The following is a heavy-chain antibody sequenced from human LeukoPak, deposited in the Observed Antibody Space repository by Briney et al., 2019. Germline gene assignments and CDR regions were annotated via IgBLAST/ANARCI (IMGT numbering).Heavy chain of an antibody. Sequence: GGSLRLSCAVSGFTFSNYGMHWVRQASGKGLEWVSYISRGGSDIYYADSVKGRFTISRDSAKRSVFLQMNSLTAEDSALYYCASGYDFSSGSKRGFDYWGQGTLVTVSS. CDR1: GFTFSNYG. V-gene: IGHV3-48*01. CDR2: ISRGGSDI. J-gene: IGHJ4*02. CDR3: ASGYDFSSGSKRGFDY. D-gene: IGHD3-3*01.